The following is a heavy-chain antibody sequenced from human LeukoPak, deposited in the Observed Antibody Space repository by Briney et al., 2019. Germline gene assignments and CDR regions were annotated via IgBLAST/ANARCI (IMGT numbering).Heavy chain of an antibody. CDR2: INHSGST. CDR1: GGSISSYY. J-gene: IGHJ4*02. D-gene: IGHD6-19*01. V-gene: IGHV4-34*01. CDR3: ARGGVAGTY. Sequence: SETLSLTCTVSGGSISSYYWSWIRQPPGKGLEWIGEINHSGSTNYNPSLKSRVTISVDTSKNQFSLKLSSVTAADTAVYYCARGGVAGTYWGQGTLVTVSS.